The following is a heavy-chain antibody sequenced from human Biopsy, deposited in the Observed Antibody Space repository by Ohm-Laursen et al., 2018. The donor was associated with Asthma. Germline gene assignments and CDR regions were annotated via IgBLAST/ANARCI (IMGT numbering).Heavy chain of an antibody. CDR3: AKRRGYSGHDNDY. J-gene: IGHJ4*02. Sequence: SLRLSCAASGFMFRSFGMHWVRQAPGKGLGWVAVISYDGNHKFYEDSVKGRFTISRDNSKNTLYLQMNSLRTEDTAVYYFAKRRGYSGHDNDYWGQGTLVIVSS. V-gene: IGHV3-30*18. D-gene: IGHD5-12*01. CDR1: GFMFRSFG. CDR2: ISYDGNHK.